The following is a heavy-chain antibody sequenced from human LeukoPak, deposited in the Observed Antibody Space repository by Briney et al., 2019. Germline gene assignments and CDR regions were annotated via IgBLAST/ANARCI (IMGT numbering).Heavy chain of an antibody. D-gene: IGHD3-3*01. CDR2: IRSKAYGGTT. Sequence: PGRSLRLSCTASGFTFGDYARSWFRQAPGKGLEWVGFIRSKAYGGTTEYAASVKGRFTISRDDSKSIAYLQMNSLKTEDTAVYYCTRGRYDFWSGYYDFDYWGQGTLVTVSS. J-gene: IGHJ4*02. CDR1: GFTFGDYA. CDR3: TRGRYDFWSGYYDFDY. V-gene: IGHV3-49*03.